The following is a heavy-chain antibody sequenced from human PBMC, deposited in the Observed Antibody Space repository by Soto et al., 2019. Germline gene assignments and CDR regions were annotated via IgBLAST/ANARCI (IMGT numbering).Heavy chain of an antibody. V-gene: IGHV3-21*01. CDR1: GFTFSSYS. CDR2: ISSSSSYI. J-gene: IGHJ4*02. D-gene: IGHD3-22*01. CDR3: ARSLYSPDSSGYWV. Sequence: EVQLVESGGGLVKPGGSLRLSCAASGFTFSSYSTNWVRQAPGKGLEWVSSISSSSSYIYYADSVKGRFTISRDNAKNSLYLQMNSLRAEDTAVYYCARSLYSPDSSGYWVWGQGTLVTVSS.